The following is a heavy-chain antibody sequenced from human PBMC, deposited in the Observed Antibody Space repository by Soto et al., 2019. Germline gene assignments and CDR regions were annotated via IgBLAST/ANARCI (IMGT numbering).Heavy chain of an antibody. CDR1: GGSIAGHY. CDR3: ARQGFGQLHGLVDV. CDR2: IHHSGST. V-gene: IGHV4-59*08. J-gene: IGHJ6*02. Sequence: SETLSLTCSVSGGSIAGHYGSWFRQPPGKGLEWIGYIHHSGSTSYNPSLKSRVTMSVDTSKNHFSLKVNSVTAADTALYYCARQGFGQLHGLVDVWGPGTTVTVSS. D-gene: IGHD3-10*01.